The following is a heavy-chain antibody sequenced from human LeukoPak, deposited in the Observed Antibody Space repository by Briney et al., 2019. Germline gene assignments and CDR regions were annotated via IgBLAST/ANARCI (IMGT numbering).Heavy chain of an antibody. J-gene: IGHJ4*02. CDR1: GFTVSSNY. D-gene: IGHD4-17*01. V-gene: IGHV3-53*05. Sequence: PGGSLRLSCAASGFTVSSNYMSWVRQAPGKGLEWVSVIYSGGSTYYADSVKGRFTVSRDNSKNTLYLQMNSLRAEDTAVYYCAKDFAVTTSYYFDYWGQGTLVTVSS. CDR3: AKDFAVTTSYYFDY. CDR2: IYSGGST.